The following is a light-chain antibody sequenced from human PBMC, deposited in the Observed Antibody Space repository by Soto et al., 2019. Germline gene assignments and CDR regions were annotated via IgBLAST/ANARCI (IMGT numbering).Light chain of an antibody. Sequence: QSVMTQPPSVSAAPGQKVTISCSGSSSNIGGNSVSWYQQLPGTAPKLLIYDDDKRPSGIPGRFSGSKSGTSATLGITGFRTGDEAYYYCGSWDSSLSAYVFGTGTKLTVL. CDR2: DDD. CDR3: GSWDSSLSAYV. V-gene: IGLV1-51*01. J-gene: IGLJ1*01. CDR1: SSNIGGNS.